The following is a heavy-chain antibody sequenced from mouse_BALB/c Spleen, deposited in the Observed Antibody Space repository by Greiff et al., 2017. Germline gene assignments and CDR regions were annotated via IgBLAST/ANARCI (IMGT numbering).Heavy chain of an antibody. CDR2: ISSCGSYT. CDR3: ARQGESDYRYWFAY. J-gene: IGHJ3*01. CDR1: GFTFSSYG. Sequence: EVQLVESGGDLVKPGGSLKLSCAASGFTFSSYGMSWVRQTPDKRLEWVATISSCGSYTYYPDSVKGRFTISRDNAKNTLYLQMSSLKSEDTAMYYCARQGESDYRYWFAYWGQGTLVTVSA. V-gene: IGHV5-6*01. D-gene: IGHD2-14*01.